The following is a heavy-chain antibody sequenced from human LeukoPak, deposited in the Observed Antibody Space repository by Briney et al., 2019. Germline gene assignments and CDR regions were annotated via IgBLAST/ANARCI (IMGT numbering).Heavy chain of an antibody. D-gene: IGHD3-10*01. Sequence: GGSLRLSCAASGFTFSSYGMHWVRQAPGKGVEWVAFIRYDGSNKYYADSVKGRFTISRDNSKNTLYLQMNSLRAEDTAVYYCAKVPGLGGSGSYYNWFDPWGQGTLVTVSS. CDR1: GFTFSSYG. CDR2: IRYDGSNK. J-gene: IGHJ5*02. CDR3: AKVPGLGGSGSYYNWFDP. V-gene: IGHV3-30*02.